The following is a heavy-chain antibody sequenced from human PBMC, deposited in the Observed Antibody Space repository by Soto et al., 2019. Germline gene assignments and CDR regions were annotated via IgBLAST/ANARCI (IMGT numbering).Heavy chain of an antibody. Sequence: PGGSLRLSCAASGFTFSSYAMSWVRQAPGKGLEWVSAISGSGGSTYYADSVKGRFTISRDNSKNTLYLQMNSLRAEDTAVYYCAKSGKIPVLRFLEWLFDFDYWGQGTLVTVS. CDR2: ISGSGGST. CDR3: AKSGKIPVLRFLEWLFDFDY. V-gene: IGHV3-23*01. D-gene: IGHD3-3*01. J-gene: IGHJ4*02. CDR1: GFTFSSYA.